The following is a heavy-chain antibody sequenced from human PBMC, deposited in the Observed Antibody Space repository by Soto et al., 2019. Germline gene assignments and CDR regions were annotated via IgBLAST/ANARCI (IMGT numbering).Heavy chain of an antibody. CDR3: AHIGDYYSSHHYFDY. J-gene: IGHJ4*02. CDR1: GFSLTTSGVG. V-gene: IGHV2-5*02. Sequence: QITLKESGPTLVKPTQTLTLTCTFSGFSLTTSGVGVGWIRQPPGKALEWLALIYWDDDDRYSPSLKSRLTNTKDTSKYQVVLTMANVDPVDTATYFCAHIGDYYSSHHYFDYWGQGTLVTVSS. CDR2: IYWDDDD. D-gene: IGHD6-13*01.